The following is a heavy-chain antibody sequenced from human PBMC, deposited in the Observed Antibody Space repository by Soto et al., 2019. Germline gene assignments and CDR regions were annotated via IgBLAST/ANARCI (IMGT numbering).Heavy chain of an antibody. CDR2: IIPVFQTA. Sequence: QEQLVQSGAEVKKPGSSVKVSCKASGGLFSSYPISWVRQVPGQGLEWMGGIIPVFQTAYYTQRFQGRITITEDESTNAAYIELISLRSEDTAIYYCERVSNSYIWFNEFWGQGTLVTVSS. D-gene: IGHD3-10*01. J-gene: IGHJ4*02. V-gene: IGHV1-69*01. CDR1: GGLFSSYP. CDR3: ERVSNSYIWFNEF.